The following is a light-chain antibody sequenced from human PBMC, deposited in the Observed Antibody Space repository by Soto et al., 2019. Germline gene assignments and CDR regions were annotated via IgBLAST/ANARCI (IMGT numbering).Light chain of an antibody. Sequence: DIQMTQSPSSMSVSLGDRFTITGRASQGISNYLAWYQQKPGKGPKLLIYAESSLENEVPSRFSGSGSGTDFTLTISSLQPEDFATYYCPQSHNTWPVGQGTKVEIK. CDR2: AES. V-gene: IGKV1-39*01. CDR3: PQSHNTWP. CDR1: QGISNY. J-gene: IGKJ1*01.